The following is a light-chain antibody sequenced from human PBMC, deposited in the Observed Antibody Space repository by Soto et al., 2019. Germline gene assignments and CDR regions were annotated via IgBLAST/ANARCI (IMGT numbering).Light chain of an antibody. J-gene: IGKJ4*01. CDR1: RNILYSSNNKNY. CDR2: WAS. V-gene: IGKV4-1*01. Sequence: DIVMTQSPDSLAVSLGKRATINCKSSRNILYSSNNKNYLAWYQQKPGQPPKLLIYWASTRESGVPDRFSGSGSGTDFTLTISSLQAEDVAVYYCQQYYSAPLTFGGGTKVEIK. CDR3: QQYYSAPLT.